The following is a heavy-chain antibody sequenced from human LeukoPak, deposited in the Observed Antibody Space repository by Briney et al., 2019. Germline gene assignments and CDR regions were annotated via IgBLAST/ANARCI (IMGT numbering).Heavy chain of an antibody. CDR2: IYYTGST. CDR1: GGSISNYY. V-gene: IGHV4-59*01. D-gene: IGHD4-23*01. Sequence: SETLSLTCTVSGGSISNYYWSWIRQPPGKGLEWVGYIYYTGSTTYNPSLQSRVTISVDMSKNQFSLKLRSVTAADTAIYYCARRTVVLDYWGQGTLVTVSS. CDR3: ARRTVVLDY. J-gene: IGHJ4*02.